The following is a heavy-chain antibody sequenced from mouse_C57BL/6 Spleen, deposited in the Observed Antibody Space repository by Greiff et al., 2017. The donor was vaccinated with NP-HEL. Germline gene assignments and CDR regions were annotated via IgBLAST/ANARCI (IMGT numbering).Heavy chain of an antibody. J-gene: IGHJ4*01. CDR1: GYTFTNYW. V-gene: IGHV1-63*01. D-gene: IGHD1-3*01. Sequence: VQLVESGAELVRPGTSVKMSCKASGYTFTNYWIGWAKQRPGHGLEWIGDIYPGGGYTNYNEKFKGKATLTADKSSSTAYMQFSSLTSEDSAIYYCARGGKEDYYAMDYWGQGTSVTVSS. CDR2: IYPGGGYT. CDR3: ARGGKEDYYAMDY.